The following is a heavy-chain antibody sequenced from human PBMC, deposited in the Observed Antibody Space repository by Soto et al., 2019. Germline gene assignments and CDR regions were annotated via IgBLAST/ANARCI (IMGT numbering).Heavy chain of an antibody. CDR1: GFTFSSYG. V-gene: IGHV3-33*01. Sequence: GGSLRLSCAASGFTFSSYGMHWVRQAPGKGLEWVAFIWHDGGNKFYAESVKGRFTISRDNSKNTLYLQMTSLSAEDTAMYYCARDGDVNTGFGKDYSCQGTLVTVSS. D-gene: IGHD3-16*01. J-gene: IGHJ4*02. CDR2: IWHDGGNK. CDR3: ARDGDVNTGFGKDY.